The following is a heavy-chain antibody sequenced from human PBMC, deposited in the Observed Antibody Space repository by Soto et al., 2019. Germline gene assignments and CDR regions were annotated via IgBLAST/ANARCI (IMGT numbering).Heavy chain of an antibody. CDR1: EGTFSSYA. CDR2: IIPIFGTA. V-gene: IGHV1-69*13. Sequence: SVKVSCKASEGTFSSYAISWVRQAPGQGLEWMGGIIPIFGTANYAQKFQGRVTITADESTSTAYMELSSLRSEDTAVYYCASFSGGSSSLDYWGQGTLVTVSS. J-gene: IGHJ4*02. CDR3: ASFSGGSSSLDY. D-gene: IGHD6-6*01.